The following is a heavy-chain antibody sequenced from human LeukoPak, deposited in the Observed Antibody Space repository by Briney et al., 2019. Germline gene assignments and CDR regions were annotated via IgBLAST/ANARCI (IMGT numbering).Heavy chain of an antibody. Sequence: GGSLRLSCIASGFTFSNYAMIWVRQAPGKGLDWVSTISGSGYGPAYADSAKGRFTISRDNSKNTLYLQMNSLRAEDTAVYYCAKDTTDYWGQGTLVTVSS. J-gene: IGHJ4*02. CDR2: ISGSGYGP. D-gene: IGHD1-1*01. CDR1: GFTFSNYA. CDR3: AKDTTDY. V-gene: IGHV3-23*01.